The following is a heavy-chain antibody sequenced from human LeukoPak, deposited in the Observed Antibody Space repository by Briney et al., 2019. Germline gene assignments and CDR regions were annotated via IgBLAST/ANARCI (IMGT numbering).Heavy chain of an antibody. CDR1: GYTFTSYG. CDR3: ARDLSTRITVAGPNWFDP. V-gene: IGHV1-18*01. D-gene: IGHD6-19*01. CDR2: ISAYNGNT. Sequence: ASVKFSCKASGYTFTSYGISWVRQAPGQGLEWMGWISAYNGNTNYAQKLQGRVTMTTDTSTSTAYMELRSLRSDDTAVYYCARDLSTRITVAGPNWFDPWGQGTLVTVSS. J-gene: IGHJ5*02.